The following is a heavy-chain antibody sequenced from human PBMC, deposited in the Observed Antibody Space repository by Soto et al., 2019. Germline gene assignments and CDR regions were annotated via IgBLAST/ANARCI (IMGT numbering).Heavy chain of an antibody. CDR1: GGTFSSYT. Sequence: QVQLVQSGAEVKKPGSSVKVSCKASGGTFSSYTISWVRQAPGQGLEWMGRIIPILGIANYAQKFQGRVTSIAYKXXCXAXXDLGSLRSEDPAVYYCARDWGDSSGWYMGPRWFGPWGQGTLVTVSS. V-gene: IGHV1-69*08. D-gene: IGHD6-19*01. CDR3: ARDWGDSSGWYMGPRWFGP. J-gene: IGHJ5*02. CDR2: IIPILGIA.